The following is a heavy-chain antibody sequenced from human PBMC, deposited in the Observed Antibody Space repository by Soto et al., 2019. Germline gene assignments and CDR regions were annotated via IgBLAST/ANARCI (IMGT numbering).Heavy chain of an antibody. CDR3: ARISVASRYMDV. Sequence: SETLSLTCTVSGGSISSYYWSWIRQPPGKGLEWIGNIYYSGSTNYNPSLKSRVTISVDTSKNQISLRLSSVTAADTAVYYCARISVASRYMDVWGKGTTVTVSS. CDR2: IYYSGST. J-gene: IGHJ6*03. CDR1: GGSISSYY. V-gene: IGHV4-59*08. D-gene: IGHD5-12*01.